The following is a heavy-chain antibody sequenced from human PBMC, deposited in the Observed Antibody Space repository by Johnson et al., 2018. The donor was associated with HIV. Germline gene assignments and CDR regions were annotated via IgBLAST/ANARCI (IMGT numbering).Heavy chain of an antibody. CDR1: GFTFSSYA. J-gene: IGHJ3*02. CDR2: ISYDGSSK. Sequence: QMMLVESGGGVVQPGRSLRLSCAASGFTFSSYAMHWVRQAPGKGLEWVAVISYDGSSKYYADSVKGRFTISRDNSKNTLYLQMNSLRAEETAVYYCAKGMGELLRIDAFDIWGQGTMVTVSS. CDR3: AKGMGELLRIDAFDI. V-gene: IGHV3-30*18. D-gene: IGHD1-26*01.